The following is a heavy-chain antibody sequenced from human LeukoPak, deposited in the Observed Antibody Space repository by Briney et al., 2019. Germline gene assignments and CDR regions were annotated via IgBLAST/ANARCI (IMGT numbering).Heavy chain of an antibody. CDR1: GYTFTGYY. Sequence: GASVKVSCKASGYTFTGYYMHWVRQAPGQGLEWMGWINPNSGGTNYAQKFQGRVTMTRDTSISTAYMELSRLRSDDTAVYYCARDDRGRYGYDSLRGYMDVWGKGTTVTVSS. D-gene: IGHD3-16*01. V-gene: IGHV1-2*02. J-gene: IGHJ6*03. CDR2: INPNSGGT. CDR3: ARDDRGRYGYDSLRGYMDV.